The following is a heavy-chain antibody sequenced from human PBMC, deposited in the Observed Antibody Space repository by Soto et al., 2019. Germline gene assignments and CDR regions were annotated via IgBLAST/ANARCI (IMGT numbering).Heavy chain of an antibody. Sequence: SETLSLTCTVSGGSISSASYYWGWIRQPPGKGLEWIASIFYDGRTYYTPSLKSRATISRDTSKNRVSLELRSVTAADTAVYYCARVNVTLDLWGLGTLVTVSS. D-gene: IGHD2-21*02. CDR2: IFYDGRT. CDR3: ARVNVTLDL. CDR1: GGSISSASYY. J-gene: IGHJ4*02. V-gene: IGHV4-39*01.